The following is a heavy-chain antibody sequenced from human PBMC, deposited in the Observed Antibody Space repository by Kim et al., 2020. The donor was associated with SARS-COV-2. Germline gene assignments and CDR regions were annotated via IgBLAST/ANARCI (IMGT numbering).Heavy chain of an antibody. D-gene: IGHD2-2*01. CDR2: IYYSGST. CDR1: GGSISSSSYY. V-gene: IGHV4-39*01. J-gene: IGHJ5*02. Sequence: SETLSLTCTVSGGSISSSSYYWGWIRQPPGKGLEWIGSIYYSGSTYYNPSLKSRVTISVDTSKNQFSLKLSSVTAADTAVYYCARLQPLGGIVVVPAAIWFDPWGQGTLVTVSS. CDR3: ARLQPLGGIVVVPAAIWFDP.